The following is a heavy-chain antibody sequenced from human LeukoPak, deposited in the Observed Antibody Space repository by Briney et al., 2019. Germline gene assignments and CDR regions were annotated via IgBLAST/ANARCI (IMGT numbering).Heavy chain of an antibody. J-gene: IGHJ6*03. CDR2: INHSGST. D-gene: IGHD3-9*01. CDR3: ARVAILTGYPYYYYYYMDV. Sequence: SETLSLTCAVYGGSFSGYYWSWIRQPPGKGLEWIGEINHSGSTNYNPSLKSRVTISVDTSKNQFSLKLSSVTAADTAVYYCARVAILTGYPYYYYYYMDVWGKGTTVTVSS. V-gene: IGHV4-34*01. CDR1: GGSFSGYY.